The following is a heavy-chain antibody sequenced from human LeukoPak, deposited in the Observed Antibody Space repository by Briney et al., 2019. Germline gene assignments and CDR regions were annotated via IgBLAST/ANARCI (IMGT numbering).Heavy chain of an antibody. J-gene: IGHJ6*02. CDR1: GFTFSTYS. CDR3: ARGNYDILTGRNMDV. CDR2: ISSSSSYI. D-gene: IGHD3-9*01. V-gene: IGHV3-21*01. Sequence: GGFLRLSCAASGFTFSTYSMNWVRQAPGKGLEWVSCISSSSSYIHYADSVKGRFTISRDNAKNSLYLQMNSLRAEDTAVYYCARGNYDILTGRNMDVWGQGTTVTVSS.